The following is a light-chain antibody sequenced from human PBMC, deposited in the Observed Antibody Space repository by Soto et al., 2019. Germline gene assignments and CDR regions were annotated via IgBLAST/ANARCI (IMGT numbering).Light chain of an antibody. J-gene: IGKJ1*01. CDR3: QQYNSFLWT. Sequence: DIQMTQSPSTLSASVGDRVTIICRASQTISSWLAWYQQKGGQAPKLLISKASILDSGVPSRLSGSGSGTEFNLTISSLQPEDFATYYCQQYNSFLWTFGQGTKVDIX. CDR2: KAS. CDR1: QTISSW. V-gene: IGKV1-5*03.